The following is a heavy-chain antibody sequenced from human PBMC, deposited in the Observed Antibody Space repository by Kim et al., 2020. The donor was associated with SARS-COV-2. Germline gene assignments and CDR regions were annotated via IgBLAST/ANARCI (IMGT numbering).Heavy chain of an antibody. D-gene: IGHD3-10*01. Sequence: RKFQGRVTITADESTSTAYMELSSLRSEDTAVYYCARDGGITMVRGVIAYWGQGTLVTVSS. CDR3: ARDGGITMVRGVIAY. J-gene: IGHJ4*02. V-gene: IGHV1-69*01.